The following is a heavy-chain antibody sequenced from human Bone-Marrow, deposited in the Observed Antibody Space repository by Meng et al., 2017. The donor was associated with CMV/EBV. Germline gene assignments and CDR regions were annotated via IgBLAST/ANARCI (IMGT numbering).Heavy chain of an antibody. CDR3: AREGGIVCSSTSCYTEPGGMDV. D-gene: IGHD2-2*02. J-gene: IGHJ6*02. CDR1: GYTFTSYY. Sequence: ASVNVSCKASGYTFTSYYMHWVRQAPGQGLKWMGIINPSGGSTSYAQKFQGRVTMTRDTSTSTVYMELSSLRSEDTAVYYCAREGGIVCSSTSCYTEPGGMDVWGQGTTVTVSS. CDR2: INPSGGST. V-gene: IGHV1-46*01.